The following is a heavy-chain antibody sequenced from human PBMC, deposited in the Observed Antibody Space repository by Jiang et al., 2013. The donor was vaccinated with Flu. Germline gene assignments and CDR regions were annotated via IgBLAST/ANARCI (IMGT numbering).Heavy chain of an antibody. Sequence: VLLKPSETLSLTCAVYGGSFSGYYWSWIRQPPGKGLEWIGEINHSGSTNYNPSLKSRVTISVDTSKNQFSLKLSSVTAADTAVYYCARGDYIWGSYHYWGQGTLVTVSS. V-gene: IGHV4-34*01. D-gene: IGHD3-16*01. CDR2: INHSGST. CDR3: ARGDYIWGSYHY. J-gene: IGHJ4*02. CDR1: GGSFSGYY.